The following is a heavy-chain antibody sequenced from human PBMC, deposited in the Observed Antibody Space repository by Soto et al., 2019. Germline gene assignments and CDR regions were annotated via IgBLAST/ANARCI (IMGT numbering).Heavy chain of an antibody. Sequence: QVQLVESGGGLVKPGGSLRLSCVASGFNFSDYYMSWIRQAPGKGLEWVSYISSTGVYTNYADSVKGRFTISRDNAKNSLYLQLNSLRAEDPAVYYCAGPTSVTTDPFDYWGQGTLVTVSS. CDR3: AGPTSVTTDPFDY. J-gene: IGHJ4*02. CDR1: GFNFSDYY. CDR2: ISSTGVYT. V-gene: IGHV3-11*05. D-gene: IGHD4-17*01.